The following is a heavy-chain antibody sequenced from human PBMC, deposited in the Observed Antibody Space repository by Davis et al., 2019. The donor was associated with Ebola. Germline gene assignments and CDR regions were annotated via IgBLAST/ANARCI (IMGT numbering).Heavy chain of an antibody. Sequence: AASVKVSCKASGYTFTGYYMHWVRQAPGQGLEWMGRINPNSGGTNSAQKFKGRVTMTTDTSTRTVYMELRSLTFDDTAIYYCARAQFPTTSDHWGQGTLVTVSS. D-gene: IGHD1-1*01. CDR1: GYTFTGYY. CDR3: ARAQFPTTSDH. CDR2: INPNSGGT. J-gene: IGHJ4*02. V-gene: IGHV1-2*06.